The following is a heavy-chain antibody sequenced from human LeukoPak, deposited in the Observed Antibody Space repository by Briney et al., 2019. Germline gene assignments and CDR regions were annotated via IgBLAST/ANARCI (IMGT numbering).Heavy chain of an antibody. CDR1: GFTFSSYA. J-gene: IGHJ6*02. D-gene: IGHD6-19*01. CDR2: ISGSGGST. CDR3: AREGSVAGTFPPLSYYYYGMDV. Sequence: GGSLRLSCAASGFTFSSYAMSWVRQAPGKGLEWVSAISGSGGSTYYADSVKGRFTISRDNAKNSLYLQMNSLRAEDTAVYYCAREGSVAGTFPPLSYYYYGMDVWGQGTTVTVSS. V-gene: IGHV3-23*01.